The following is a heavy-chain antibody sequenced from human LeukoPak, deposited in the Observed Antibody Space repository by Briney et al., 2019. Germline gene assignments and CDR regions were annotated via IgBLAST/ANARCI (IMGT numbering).Heavy chain of an antibody. V-gene: IGHV3-23*01. CDR1: GFTFSSYG. J-gene: IGHJ4*02. D-gene: IGHD4-17*01. Sequence: GGSLRLSRAASGFTFSSYGMSWVRQAPGKGLEWVSAISGSGGSTYYADSVKGRFTISRDNDKNSLYLQMNSLRAEDTAVYYCARTYGDYLDYWGQGTLVTVSS. CDR2: ISGSGGST. CDR3: ARTYGDYLDY.